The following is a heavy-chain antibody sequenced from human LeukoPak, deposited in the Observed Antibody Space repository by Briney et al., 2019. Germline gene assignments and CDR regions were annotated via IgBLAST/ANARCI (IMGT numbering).Heavy chain of an antibody. CDR3: ARDPVLRYFDWSFDY. V-gene: IGHV3-30-3*01. CDR1: GFTFSSYA. Sequence: GGSLRLSCAASGFTFSSYAMHWVRQAPGKGLEWVAVISYDGSNKYYADSVKGRFTISRDNTKSTLYLQMNSLRAEDTAVYYCARDPVLRYFDWSFDYWGQGTLVTVSS. J-gene: IGHJ4*02. D-gene: IGHD3-9*01. CDR2: ISYDGSNK.